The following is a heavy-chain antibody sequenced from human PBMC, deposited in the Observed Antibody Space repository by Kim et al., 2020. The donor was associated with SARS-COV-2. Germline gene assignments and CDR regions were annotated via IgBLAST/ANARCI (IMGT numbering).Heavy chain of an antibody. V-gene: IGHV3-30-3*01. CDR2: ISYDGSNK. CDR1: GFTFSSYA. Sequence: GGSLRLSCAASGFTFSSYAMHWVRQDPGKGLEWVAVISYDGSNKYYADSVKGRFTISRDNSKNTLYLQMNSLRAEDTAVYYCARDLRIQLWDYYYGMDVWGQGTTVTVSS. CDR3: ARDLRIQLWDYYYGMDV. J-gene: IGHJ6*02. D-gene: IGHD5-18*01.